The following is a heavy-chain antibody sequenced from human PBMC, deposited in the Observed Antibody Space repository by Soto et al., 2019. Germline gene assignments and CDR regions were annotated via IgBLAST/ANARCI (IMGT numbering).Heavy chain of an antibody. CDR1: GITFSIYS. CDR3: ARELGATHMDV. J-gene: IGHJ6*03. D-gene: IGHD3-16*01. Sequence: GGSLRLSCAASGITFSIYSMNWVRQAPGKGLEWVSYISSSSSAIYYADSVKGRFTISRDNAKNSLYLQMNSLRAEDTAMYYCARELGATHMDVWGKGTTVTVSS. V-gene: IGHV3-48*01. CDR2: ISSSSSAI.